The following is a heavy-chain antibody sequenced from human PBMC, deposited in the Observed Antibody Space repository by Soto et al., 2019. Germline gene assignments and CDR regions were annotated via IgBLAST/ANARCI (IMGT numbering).Heavy chain of an antibody. D-gene: IGHD3-3*01. CDR3: ARAFWSGYFTPYYFDY. V-gene: IGHV3-21*01. CDR1: GFTFSSYS. J-gene: IGHJ4*02. CDR2: ISSSSSYI. Sequence: EVQLVESGGGLVKPGGSLRLSCAASGFTFSSYSMNWVRQAPGKGLEWVSSISSSSSYIYYADSVKGRFTISRDNAKNSLYLQMNSLRAEDTAVYYCARAFWSGYFTPYYFDYWGLGSLVTVSS.